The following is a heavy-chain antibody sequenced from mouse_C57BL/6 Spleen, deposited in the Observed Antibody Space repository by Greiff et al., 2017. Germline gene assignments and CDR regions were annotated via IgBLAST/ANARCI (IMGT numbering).Heavy chain of an antibody. CDR3: ARRVWTTLYYFDY. CDR1: GYTFTSYW. CDR2: IDPSDSET. V-gene: IGHV1-52*01. D-gene: IGHD6-2*01. J-gene: IGHJ2*01. Sequence: VKLQQPGAELVRPGSSVKLSCKASGYTFTSYWMHWVKQRPIQGLEWIGNIDPSDSETHYNQKFKDKATLTVDKSSSTAYMQLSSLTSEDSAVYYCARRVWTTLYYFDYWGQGTTLTVSS.